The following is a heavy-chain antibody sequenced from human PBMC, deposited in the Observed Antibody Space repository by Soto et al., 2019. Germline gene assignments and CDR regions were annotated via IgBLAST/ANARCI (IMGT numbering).Heavy chain of an antibody. CDR3: ARKDKSGYFNWFDP. CDR2: ILPSDSDT. V-gene: IGHV5-51*01. CDR1: GYRFTSYW. Sequence: GESLKISCRTSGYRFTSYWIAWLRQMPGKGLEWMGIILPSDSDTRYSPSFQGQVTISADRSTSTVFLQWASLKASDTAVYFCARKDKSGYFNWFDPWGQGTLVTVSS. D-gene: IGHD3-22*01. J-gene: IGHJ5*02.